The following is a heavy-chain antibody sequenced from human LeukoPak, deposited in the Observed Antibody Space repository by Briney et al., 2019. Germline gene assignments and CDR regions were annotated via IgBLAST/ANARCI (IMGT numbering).Heavy chain of an antibody. CDR2: IYYSGSS. V-gene: IGHV4-39*01. CDR3: ARGEVDYGDYGLDY. J-gene: IGHJ4*02. Sequence: SETLSLTCTVSGGSISSSSYYWGWIRQPPGKGLEWIGSIYYSGSSYYNPSLKSRVTISVHTSKNQFSLKLSSVTAADTAVYYCARGEVDYGDYGLDYWGQGTLVTVSS. CDR1: GGSISSSSYY. D-gene: IGHD4-17*01.